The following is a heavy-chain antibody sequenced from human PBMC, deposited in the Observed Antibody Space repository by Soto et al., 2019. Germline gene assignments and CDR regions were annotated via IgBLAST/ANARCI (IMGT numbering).Heavy chain of an antibody. J-gene: IGHJ4*02. CDR1: GYTFTIYA. V-gene: IGHV1-3*05. Sequence: QVQLVQSGAEKQKPGASVNVSCKASGYTFTIYAMHWVRQAPGQRLEWMGWINAGNGTPKYSQKFQGRVTITRDTSASTTYMELCSLRSEDTTVYYCASESYGGEFDYWGQGTLVTVSS. CDR3: ASESYGGEFDY. CDR2: INAGNGTP. D-gene: IGHD4-17*01.